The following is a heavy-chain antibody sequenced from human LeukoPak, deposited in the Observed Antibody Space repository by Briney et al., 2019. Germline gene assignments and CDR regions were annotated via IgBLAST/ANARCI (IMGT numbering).Heavy chain of an antibody. J-gene: IGHJ6*02. CDR3: ARGGGSYYYGMDV. CDR1: GFTFSDYY. D-gene: IGHD1-26*01. V-gene: IGHV3-11*06. CDR2: ISSSSSYT. Sequence: GGSLRLSCAASGFTFSDYYMSWIRQAPGKGLEWVSYISSSSSYTNYADSVKGRFTISRDNAKNSLYLQMNSLRAEDTAVYYCARGGGSYYYGMDVWGQGTTVTVSS.